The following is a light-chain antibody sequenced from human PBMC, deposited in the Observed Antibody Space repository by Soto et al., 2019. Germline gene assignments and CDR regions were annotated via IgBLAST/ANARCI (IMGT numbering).Light chain of an antibody. Sequence: QSVLTQSASVSGSPGQSITISCTGTSSDVGGYDYVSWYQHHPGKAPKLMIYDVSNRPSGVSNRFSGSKSGNTASLTISGLQAEDEADYYCSSYTSSSTLVFGTGTKVTVL. V-gene: IGLV2-14*03. J-gene: IGLJ1*01. CDR2: DVS. CDR3: SSYTSSSTLV. CDR1: SSDVGGYDY.